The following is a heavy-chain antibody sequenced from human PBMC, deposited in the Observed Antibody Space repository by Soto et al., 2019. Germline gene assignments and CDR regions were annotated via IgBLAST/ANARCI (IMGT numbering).Heavy chain of an antibody. CDR1: GFTFSSYA. D-gene: IGHD6-19*01. V-gene: IGHV3-23*01. CDR2: ISGSGGRP. Sequence: PGGSLRLSCAASGFTFSSYAMSWVRQAPGKGLEWVSAISGSGGRPYYADSVKGRFTISRDNSKNTLFLQMNSLRAEDTAVYYCAGRITVAGTLAYWGQGTLVTVSS. CDR3: AGRITVAGTLAY. J-gene: IGHJ4*02.